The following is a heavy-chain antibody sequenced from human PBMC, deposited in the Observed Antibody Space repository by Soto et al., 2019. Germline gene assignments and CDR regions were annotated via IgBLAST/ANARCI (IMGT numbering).Heavy chain of an antibody. V-gene: IGHV4-34*01. Sequence: ASETLSLTCAVYGGSFSGYYWSWIRQPPGKGLEWIGEINHSGSTNYNPSLKSRVTISVDTSKNQFSLKLSSVTAADTAVYYCARGRRGSSGLLDPWGQGTLVTVSS. J-gene: IGHJ5*02. CDR2: INHSGST. CDR3: ARGRRGSSGLLDP. D-gene: IGHD3-22*01. CDR1: GGSFSGYY.